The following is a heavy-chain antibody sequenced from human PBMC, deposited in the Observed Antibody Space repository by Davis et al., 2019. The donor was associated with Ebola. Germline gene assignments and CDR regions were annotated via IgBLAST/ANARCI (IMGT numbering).Heavy chain of an antibody. V-gene: IGHV4-59*08. D-gene: IGHD2-15*01. CDR1: GGSISSYY. Sequence: PGGSLRLSCTVSGGSISSYYWSWIRQPPGKGLEWIGYIYYSGSPNYNPSLKSRVTISVDTSKNQFSLKLSSVTAADTAVYYCARTLGYCSGGSCFNANWFDPWGQGTLVTVSS. CDR2: IYYSGSP. CDR3: ARTLGYCSGGSCFNANWFDP. J-gene: IGHJ5*02.